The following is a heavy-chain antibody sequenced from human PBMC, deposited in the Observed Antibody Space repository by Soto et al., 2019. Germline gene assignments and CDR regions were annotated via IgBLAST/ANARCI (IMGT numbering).Heavy chain of an antibody. Sequence: QVQLVESGGGVVQPGRSLRLSCAASGFTFSNFGMHWVRQATGKGLEWVAIIWYDGSNTYYAESVKGRFTISRDNSKNTLYLQLNSLRVEDTAVHYCARGSSRELEYWGQGTLVTVSS. CDR1: GFTFSNFG. CDR3: ARGSSRELEY. V-gene: IGHV3-33*01. CDR2: IWYDGSNT. D-gene: IGHD1-1*01. J-gene: IGHJ4*02.